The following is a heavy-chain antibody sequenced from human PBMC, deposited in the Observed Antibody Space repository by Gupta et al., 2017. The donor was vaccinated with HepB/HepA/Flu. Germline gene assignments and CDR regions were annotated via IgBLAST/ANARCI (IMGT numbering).Heavy chain of an antibody. CDR2: IRSSGSYK. CDR3: AREPAPRSYELHFDS. V-gene: IGHV3-21*01. D-gene: IGHD1-1*01. CDR1: GFTFNSYT. J-gene: IGHJ4*02. Sequence: EVQLVESGGGLVKPGGSLTLACTGSGFTFNSYTMNWVRQAPGKGLEWVSSIRSSGSYKYYADSWKGRFTIYRDNAKKALFLQMNRLRHADTALYYCAREPAPRSYELHFDSWGQGTMVTVSS.